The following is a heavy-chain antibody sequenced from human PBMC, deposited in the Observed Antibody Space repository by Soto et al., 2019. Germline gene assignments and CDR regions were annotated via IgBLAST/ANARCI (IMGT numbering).Heavy chain of an antibody. CDR2: IYYSAST. CDR3: ASFTIFVVRPSYYGMEF. V-gene: IGHV4-59*08. CDR1: GGSISSYY. D-gene: IGHD3-3*01. J-gene: IGHJ6*02. Sequence: SETLSLTCTVSGGSISSYYWSWIRQPPGKGLEWIGYIYYSASTNYSPSLKSRVTISVDTSKNQFSLKLSSVTAADTAVYYCASFTIFVVRPSYYGMEFWGQGITVTLSS.